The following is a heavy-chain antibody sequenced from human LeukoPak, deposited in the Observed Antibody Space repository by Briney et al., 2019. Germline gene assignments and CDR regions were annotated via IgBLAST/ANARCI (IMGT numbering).Heavy chain of an antibody. V-gene: IGHV4-61*02. CDR3: VTYNWNDRDY. CDR2: IYTSGST. D-gene: IGHD1-1*01. J-gene: IGHJ4*02. Sequence: TSETLSLTCTVSGGSISSGSYYWSWIRQPAGKGLEWIGRIYTSGSTNYNPSLKSRVTISVDTSKNQFSLKLSSVTAADTAVYYCVTYNWNDRDYWGQGTLATVSS. CDR1: GGSISSGSYY.